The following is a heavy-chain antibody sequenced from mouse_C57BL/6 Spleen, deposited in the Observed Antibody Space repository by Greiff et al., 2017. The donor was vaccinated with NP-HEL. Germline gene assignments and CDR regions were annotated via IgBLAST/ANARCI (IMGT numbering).Heavy chain of an antibody. J-gene: IGHJ3*01. CDR1: GYTFTDYE. Sequence: VQLQQSGAELVRPGASVTLSCKASGYTFTDYEMHWVKQTPVHGLEWIGAIDPETGGTAYNQKFKGKAILTADKSSSTAYMELRSLTSEDSAVYYCTRDDYEGFAYWGQGTLVTVSA. CDR2: IDPETGGT. V-gene: IGHV1-15*01. CDR3: TRDDYEGFAY. D-gene: IGHD2-4*01.